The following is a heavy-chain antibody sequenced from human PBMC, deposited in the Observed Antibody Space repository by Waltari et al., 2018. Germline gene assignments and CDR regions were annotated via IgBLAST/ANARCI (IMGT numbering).Heavy chain of an antibody. Sequence: QITLKESGPTLVKPTQTLTLTCTFSGFSLSTSGVGVGWIRQPPGKALEWLALIYWDYDKRYSPSLKSRLTITKDTSKNQVVLTMTNMDPVDTATYYCAHGRITIFGVVWFDPWGQGTLVTVSS. D-gene: IGHD3-3*01. CDR3: AHGRITIFGVVWFDP. J-gene: IGHJ5*02. CDR1: GFSLSTSGVG. V-gene: IGHV2-5*02. CDR2: IYWDYDK.